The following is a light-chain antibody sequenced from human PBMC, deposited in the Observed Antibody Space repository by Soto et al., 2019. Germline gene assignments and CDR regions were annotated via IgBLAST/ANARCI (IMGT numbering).Light chain of an antibody. Sequence: DIHMTQSPSTLSASVGDRITITSRASQDVSQWLAWYQHKPGKAPKLLIYKASTLESGVSSRFSGRGSGTEFTLTITNLQPDDFATYYCQQYSSDLYTFGQGTQVDIK. CDR1: QDVSQW. CDR2: KAS. V-gene: IGKV1-5*03. CDR3: QQYSSDLYT. J-gene: IGKJ2*01.